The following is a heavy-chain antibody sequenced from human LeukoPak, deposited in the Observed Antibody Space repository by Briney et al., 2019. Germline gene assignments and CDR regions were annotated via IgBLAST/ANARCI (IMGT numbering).Heavy chain of an antibody. V-gene: IGHV4-39*07. CDR1: GGSISSGGYY. Sequence: SETLSLTCTVSGGSISSGGYYWSWIRQPPGKGLEWIGEINHSGSTNYNPSLKSRVTISVDTSKNQFSLKLSSVTAADTAVYYCARRGYSYGRWGQGTLVTVSS. J-gene: IGHJ4*02. CDR3: ARRGYSYGR. D-gene: IGHD5-18*01. CDR2: INHSGST.